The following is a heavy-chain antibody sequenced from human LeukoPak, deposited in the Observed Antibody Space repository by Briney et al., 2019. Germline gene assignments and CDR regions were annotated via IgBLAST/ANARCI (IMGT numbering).Heavy chain of an antibody. J-gene: IGHJ4*02. CDR3: ARVASIFGVVSPFDY. V-gene: IGHV3-53*01. D-gene: IGHD3-3*01. CDR2: IYSGGST. Sequence: GGSLRLSCAASGFTVSSNYMSWVRQAPGKGLEWVSFIYSGGSTYYADSVKGRFTISRDNSKNTLYLQMNSLRAEDTAVYYCARVASIFGVVSPFDYWGQGTLVTVSS. CDR1: GFTVSSNY.